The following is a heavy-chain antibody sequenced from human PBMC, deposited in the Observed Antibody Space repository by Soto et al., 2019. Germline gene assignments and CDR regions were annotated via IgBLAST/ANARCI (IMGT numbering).Heavy chain of an antibody. CDR3: AAYDCSGGSCYYNWFDP. J-gene: IGHJ5*01. D-gene: IGHD2-15*01. V-gene: IGHV1-18*01. CDR1: GYTFTSYG. Sequence: ASVKVSCKASGYTFTSYGISWVRQAPGQGLEWMGWISAYNGNTNYAQKLQGRVTMTTDTSTSTAYMELRSLRSDDTAVYYCAAYDCSGGSCYYNWFDPWGQGTTVTVSS. CDR2: ISAYNGNT.